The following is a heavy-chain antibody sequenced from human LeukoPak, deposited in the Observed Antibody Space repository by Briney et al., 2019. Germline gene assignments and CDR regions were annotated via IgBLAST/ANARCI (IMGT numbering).Heavy chain of an antibody. V-gene: IGHV1-2*02. CDR2: INPKTGAT. J-gene: IGHJ3*02. CDR3: TRRRKDLQAFDM. D-gene: IGHD4-11*01. CDR1: GYTFPSYF. Sequence: ASVKVTCKACGYTFPSYFMHWVRQAPGQGLQWVGWINPKTGATRSSQRFQERVTFTVDMSINTAYMELAGLTSEDTAVYYCTRRRKDLQAFDMWGQGTLVIVST.